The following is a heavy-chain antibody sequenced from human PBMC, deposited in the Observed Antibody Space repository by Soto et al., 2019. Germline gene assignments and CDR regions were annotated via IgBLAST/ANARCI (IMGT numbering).Heavy chain of an antibody. CDR2: TNHLKTT. CDR3: ARGGGFDSFDY. D-gene: IGHD3-10*01. J-gene: IGHJ4*02. Sequence: QLQLHMSGSGLVKPSQTLSLTCTVSGASITYGAYSWSWIRQTPGKGLEWIGYTNHLKTTFFNPSFSSRLTLSIDRTQNQFSLTLMSMSAADRAVYFCARGGGFDSFDYWGQGILVTVSS. V-gene: IGHV4-30-2*01. CDR1: GASITYGAYS.